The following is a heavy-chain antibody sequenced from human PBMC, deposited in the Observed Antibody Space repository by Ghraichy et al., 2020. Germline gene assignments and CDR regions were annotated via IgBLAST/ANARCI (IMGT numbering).Heavy chain of an antibody. J-gene: IGHJ6*02. CDR2: TYYMSKWYN. Sequence: SQTLSLTCAISGDSVSSNSAAWNWIRQSPSRGLGWLGRTYYMSKWYNAYAVSVKSRITINPDTSKNQFSLQLNSVTPVDTAVYYCARDLLRYYYGMDVWGQGTTVTVSS. V-gene: IGHV6-1*01. CDR3: ARDLLRYYYGMDV. CDR1: GDSVSSNSAA.